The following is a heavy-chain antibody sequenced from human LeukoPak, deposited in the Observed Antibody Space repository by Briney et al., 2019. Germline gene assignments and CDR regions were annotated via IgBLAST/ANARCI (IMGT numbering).Heavy chain of an antibody. V-gene: IGHV1-69*05. CDR1: GGTFSSYA. J-gene: IGHJ5*02. CDR3: ARDNYAGANWFDP. D-gene: IGHD1-7*01. Sequence: ASVKVSCKASGGTFSSYAISWVRQAPGQGLEWMGGIIPIIGTANYAQKLQGRVTITTDESTSTAYMELSSLRSEDTAVYYCARDNYAGANWFDPWGQGTLVTVSS. CDR2: IIPIIGTA.